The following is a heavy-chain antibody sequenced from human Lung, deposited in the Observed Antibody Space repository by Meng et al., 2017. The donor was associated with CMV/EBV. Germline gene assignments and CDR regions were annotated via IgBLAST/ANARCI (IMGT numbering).Heavy chain of an antibody. D-gene: IGHD6-13*01. Sequence: SVXVSCXASGYSFTRYDINWVRQAPGQGLEWMGWMNPNNGDTGYAQKFQGRVTMTRDTSISTVYMELNSLRSEDTAVYYCARVEGPAGAMLKYFYYYGMEVWGQGTTVTVSS. CDR3: ARVEGPAGAMLKYFYYYGMEV. V-gene: IGHV1-8*01. CDR2: MNPNNGDT. CDR1: GYSFTRYD. J-gene: IGHJ6*02.